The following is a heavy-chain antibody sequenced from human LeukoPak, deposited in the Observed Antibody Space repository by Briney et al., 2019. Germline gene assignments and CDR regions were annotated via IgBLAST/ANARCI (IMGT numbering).Heavy chain of an antibody. V-gene: IGHV3-74*01. CDR1: GFTFSSYG. D-gene: IGHD6-13*01. CDR2: INSDGSST. J-gene: IGHJ3*02. CDR3: ARDGDPGYSSSWYLGAFDT. Sequence: GGSLRLSCAASGFTFSSYGMSWVRQAPGKGLVWVSRINSDGSSTSYADSVKGRFTISRDNAKNTLYLQMNSLGAEDTAVYYCARDGDPGYSSSWYLGAFDTWGQGTMVTVSS.